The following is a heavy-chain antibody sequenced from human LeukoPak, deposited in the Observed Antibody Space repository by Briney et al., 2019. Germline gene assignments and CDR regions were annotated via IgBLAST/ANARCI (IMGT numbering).Heavy chain of an antibody. Sequence: PSETLSLSCTVPGGSPSRSYWSWIRQPPGEGLEWVAHLYYSGSTTYNPSTTSRATIPLATTKNKFSRKLSSVTAEATAAYYCARERAFDSRGQGRMGTVS. J-gene: IGHJ3*02. V-gene: IGHV4-59*01. CDR1: GGSPSRSY. CDR2: LYYSGST. CDR3: ARERAFDS.